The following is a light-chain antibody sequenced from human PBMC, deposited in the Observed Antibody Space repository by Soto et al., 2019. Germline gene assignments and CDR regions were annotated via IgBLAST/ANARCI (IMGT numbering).Light chain of an antibody. CDR2: HAS. Sequence: EIVMTQSPATLSASPGERATVSCWASESLNNNLVWYQQKPGQPPRLLIYHASTRAAGVPDRFSGSGSGTEVTLPISRLQSADFAVYFCTQFGQGPPLFTFGQGTKL. CDR3: TQFGQGPPLFT. J-gene: IGKJ2*01. CDR1: ESLNNN. V-gene: IGKV3-15*01.